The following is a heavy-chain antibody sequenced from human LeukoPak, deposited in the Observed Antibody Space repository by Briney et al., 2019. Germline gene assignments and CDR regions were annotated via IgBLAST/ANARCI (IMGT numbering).Heavy chain of an antibody. CDR3: AKDVPTAYFDY. D-gene: IGHD2-2*01. CDR1: GLSVSSNF. V-gene: IGHV3-53*01. CDR2: IYGGGST. Sequence: PGGSLRLSCAATGLSVSSNFMSWVRQAPGKGLEWVSVIYGGGSTYYADSVKGRFTISRDTPKNTLYLQMNSLRVEDTAVYYCAKDVPTAYFDYWGQGTLVTVSS. J-gene: IGHJ4*02.